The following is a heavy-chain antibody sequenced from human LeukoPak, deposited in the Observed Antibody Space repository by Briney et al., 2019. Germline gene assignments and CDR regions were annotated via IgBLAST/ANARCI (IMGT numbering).Heavy chain of an antibody. D-gene: IGHD3-10*01. Sequence: ASVKVSCKASGYIFTDYYMHWVRQAPGQELEWMGWMNPNSGNTGYAQKFQGRVTMTRNTSISTAYMELSSLRSEDTAVYYCARGRGPLDYWGQGTLVTVSS. V-gene: IGHV1-8*02. CDR3: ARGRGPLDY. CDR1: GYIFTDYY. CDR2: MNPNSGNT. J-gene: IGHJ4*02.